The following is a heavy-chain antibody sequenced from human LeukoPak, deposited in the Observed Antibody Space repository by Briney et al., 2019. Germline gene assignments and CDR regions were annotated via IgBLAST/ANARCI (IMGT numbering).Heavy chain of an antibody. J-gene: IGHJ3*02. D-gene: IGHD3-10*01. CDR1: GGSISSGGYS. CDR2: IYHSGST. CDR3: ARVRMVRGVIDAFDI. V-gene: IGHV4-30-2*01. Sequence: SQTLSLTCAVSGGSISSGGYSWSWIRQPPGKGLEWIRYIYHSGSTYYNPSLKSRVTISVDRSKNQFSLKLSSVTAADTAVYYCARVRMVRGVIDAFDIWGQGTMVTVSS.